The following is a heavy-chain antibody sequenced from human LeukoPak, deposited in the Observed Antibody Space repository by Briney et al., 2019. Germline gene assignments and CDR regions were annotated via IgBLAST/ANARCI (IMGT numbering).Heavy chain of an antibody. V-gene: IGHV3-66*01. CDR3: ARNVSGTGGWSDLDY. CDR2: IYSGGST. D-gene: IGHD3-10*01. Sequence: GGSLRLSCAASGFTVSSNYMSWVRQAPGKGLEWVSVIYSGGSTFYADSVRGRFTISRDNSKNTLYLQMNSLRAEDTAVYYCARNVSGTGGWSDLDYWAKGTRSPSPQ. CDR1: GFTVSSNY. J-gene: IGHJ4*02.